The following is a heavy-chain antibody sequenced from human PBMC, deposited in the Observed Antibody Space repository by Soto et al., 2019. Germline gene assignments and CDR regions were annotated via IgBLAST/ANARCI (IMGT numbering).Heavy chain of an antibody. Sequence: PGGSLRLSCAASGFTFDDYAMHWVRQAPGKGLEWVSGISWNSGSIGYADSVKGRFTISRDNAKNSLYLQMNSLRAEDTAVYYCVRDITMVRGVIRDYWGQGTLVTVSS. D-gene: IGHD3-10*01. CDR1: GFTFDDYA. CDR3: VRDITMVRGVIRDY. CDR2: ISWNSGSI. J-gene: IGHJ4*02. V-gene: IGHV3-9*01.